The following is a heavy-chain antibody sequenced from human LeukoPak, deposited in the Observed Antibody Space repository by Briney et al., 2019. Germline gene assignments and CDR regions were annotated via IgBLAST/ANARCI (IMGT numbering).Heavy chain of an antibody. CDR2: ISYDGSNK. J-gene: IGHJ4*02. V-gene: IGHV3-30*18. D-gene: IGHD6-19*01. CDR3: AKGYSSVLY. CDR1: GFTFSSYA. Sequence: PGGSLRLSCAASGFTFSSYAMSWVRQAPGKGLEWVAVISYDGSNKYYADSVKGRFTISRDNSKNTLYLQMDSLRAEDTAVYFCAKGYSSVLYWGQGTLVTVSS.